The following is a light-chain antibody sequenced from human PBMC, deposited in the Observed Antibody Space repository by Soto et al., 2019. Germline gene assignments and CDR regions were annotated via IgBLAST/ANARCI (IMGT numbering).Light chain of an antibody. CDR3: QPYGTSPMT. CDR2: GAS. J-gene: IGKJ5*01. Sequence: FRRLPDRQSVAPGKRAALCCSAIKSVSSNYLAWDQQKPGQAPRLLIYGASSRATGISDRFSGSGSGTDFTGPLSRLAREAFAVYYCQPYGTSPMTFGQGTRLEIK. V-gene: IGKV3-20*01. CDR1: KSVSSNY.